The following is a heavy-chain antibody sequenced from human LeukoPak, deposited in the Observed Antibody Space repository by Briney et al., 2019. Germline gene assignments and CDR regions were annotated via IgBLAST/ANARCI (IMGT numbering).Heavy chain of an antibody. D-gene: IGHD3-22*01. CDR3: AREKPFYDSSGYYYPIAFDY. J-gene: IGHJ4*02. CDR1: GFTFGEYA. CDR2: ISWNSGGL. V-gene: IGHV3-9*01. Sequence: GGSLRLSCAASGFTFGEYAMHWVRQAPGKGLEWVSGISWNSGGLGYADSVKGRFTISRDNAKNSLYLQMNSLRAEDTALYYCAREKPFYDSSGYYYPIAFDYWGQGTLVTVSS.